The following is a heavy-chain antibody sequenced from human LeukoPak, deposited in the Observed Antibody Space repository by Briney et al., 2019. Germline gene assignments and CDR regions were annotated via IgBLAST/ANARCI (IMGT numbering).Heavy chain of an antibody. CDR1: RGSISGSIRSYY. CDR2: ISSSGSV. Sequence: SETLSLTCTVSRGSISGSIRSYYWSWLRQPPGKGLEWIGYISSSGSVNDNPSLRSRVTISVGTSKNQFFLNLSSVSAADTAVYYCARIPLGYSGAYYFDYWGQGTLVTVSP. CDR3: ARIPLGYSGAYYFDY. J-gene: IGHJ4*02. V-gene: IGHV4-4*09. D-gene: IGHD5-12*01.